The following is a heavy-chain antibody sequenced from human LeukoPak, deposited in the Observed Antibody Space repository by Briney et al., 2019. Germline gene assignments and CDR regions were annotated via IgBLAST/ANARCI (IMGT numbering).Heavy chain of an antibody. CDR1: GFTFRSYW. V-gene: IGHV3-7*01. Sequence: GGSLRLSCAASGFTFRSYWVRWVRQAPGKGVEGVANIKQGGSEKCYVDSVKGRFTISRDNAKNSLYLQMSSLRAEDTAVYYCARVPAADYYYYFHMDVWGKGTKVTVSS. CDR2: IKQGGSEK. CDR3: ARVPAADYYYYFHMDV. D-gene: IGHD2-2*01. J-gene: IGHJ6*03.